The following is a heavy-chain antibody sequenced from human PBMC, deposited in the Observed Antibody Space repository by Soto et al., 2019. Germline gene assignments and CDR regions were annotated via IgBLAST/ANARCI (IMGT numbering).Heavy chain of an antibody. J-gene: IGHJ6*02. CDR2: INPSGGST. CDR3: ASTLSGSYSPGYGTEV. D-gene: IGHD1-26*01. V-gene: IGHV1-46*01. CDR1: GYTFTSYY. Sequence: GSVNGSCKASGYTFTSYYMHWVRQAPGQGLEWMGIINPSGGSTSYAQKFQGRVDMTRDTSTSTVYMELSSLRSEDTAVYYCASTLSGSYSPGYGTEVWGDGTLV.